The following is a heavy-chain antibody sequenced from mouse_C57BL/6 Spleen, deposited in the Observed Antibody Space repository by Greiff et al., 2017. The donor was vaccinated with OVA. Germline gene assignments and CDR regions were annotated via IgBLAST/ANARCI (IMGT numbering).Heavy chain of an antibody. CDR3: ASSGYGSTYYYAMDY. J-gene: IGHJ4*01. V-gene: IGHV2-9-1*01. D-gene: IGHD1-1*01. CDR1: GFSLTSYA. CDR2: IWTGGGT. Sequence: VKVEESGPGLVAPSQSLSITCTVSGFSLTSYAISWVRQPPGKGLEWLGVIWTGGGTNYNSALKSRLSISKDNSKSQVFLKMNSLQTDDTARYYCASSGYGSTYYYAMDYWGQGTSVTVSS.